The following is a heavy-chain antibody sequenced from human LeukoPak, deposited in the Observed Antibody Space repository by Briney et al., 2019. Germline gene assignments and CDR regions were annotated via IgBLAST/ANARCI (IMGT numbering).Heavy chain of an antibody. CDR3: AGSGSSIPYFDY. Sequence: PSETLSLTCTVSGGSISSYYWSWIRQPAGKGLEWIGRIYTSGSTNYNPSLRSRVTMSVDTSKNQFSLKLSSVTAADTAVYYCAGSGSSIPYFDYWGQGTLATVSS. J-gene: IGHJ4*02. CDR2: IYTSGST. V-gene: IGHV4-4*07. CDR1: GGSISSYY. D-gene: IGHD1-26*01.